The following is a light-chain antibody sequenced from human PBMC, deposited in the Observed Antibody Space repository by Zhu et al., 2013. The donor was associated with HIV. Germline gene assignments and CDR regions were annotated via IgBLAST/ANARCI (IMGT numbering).Light chain of an antibody. J-gene: IGKJ1*01. V-gene: IGKV3-20*01. CDR3: QQYISSPLT. CDR2: GAS. CDR1: QSVSSSY. Sequence: EIVLTQSPGTLSLSPGERATLSCTASQSVSSSYLTWYQQRPGQAPRLLIFGASSRASGIPDRFSGSGSGTDFTLTISRLEPEDFAVYYCQQYISSPLTFGQGTKVEIK.